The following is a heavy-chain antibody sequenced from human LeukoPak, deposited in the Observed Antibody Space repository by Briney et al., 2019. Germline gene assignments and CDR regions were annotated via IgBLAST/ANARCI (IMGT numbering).Heavy chain of an antibody. CDR2: IYSGGST. V-gene: IGHV3-53*01. D-gene: IGHD6-19*01. Sequence: QPGGSLRPSCAASGFTVSSNYMSWVRQAPGKGLEWVSVIYSGGSTYYADSVKGRFTISRDNSKNTLYLQMNSLRDEDTAVYYCARDLEQWLGNNWFDSWGQGTLVTVSS. CDR1: GFTVSSNY. CDR3: ARDLEQWLGNNWFDS. J-gene: IGHJ5*01.